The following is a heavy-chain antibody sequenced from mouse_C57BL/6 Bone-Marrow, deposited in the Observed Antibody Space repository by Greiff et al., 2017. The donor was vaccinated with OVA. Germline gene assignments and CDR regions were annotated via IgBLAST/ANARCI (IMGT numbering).Heavy chain of an antibody. CDR3: ARCYGSREAAYYAMDY. CDR2: IYPGSGST. V-gene: IGHV1-55*01. Sequence: VQLQQSGAELVKPGASVKMSCKASGYTFTSYWITWVKQRPGQGLEWIGDIYPGSGSTNYNEKFKSKATLTVDTSSSTAYMQLSSLTSEDSAVYYCARCYGSREAAYYAMDYWGQGTSVTVSS. D-gene: IGHD1-1*01. CDR1: GYTFTSYW. J-gene: IGHJ4*01.